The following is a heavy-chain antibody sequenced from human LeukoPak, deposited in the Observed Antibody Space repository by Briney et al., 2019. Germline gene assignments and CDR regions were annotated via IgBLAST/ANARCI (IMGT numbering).Heavy chain of an antibody. CDR1: GFTFSNYD. CDR3: ARVGSAWSYFDY. D-gene: IGHD6-19*01. Sequence: GGSLRLSCAASGFTFSNYDMHWVRQAPGKGLEWVAVIFYDGSNKYSADSVKGRFTISRDNSENTLFLQMNSLRAEDAAVYYCARVGSAWSYFDYWGQGTLVTVSS. CDR2: IFYDGSNK. V-gene: IGHV3-33*01. J-gene: IGHJ4*02.